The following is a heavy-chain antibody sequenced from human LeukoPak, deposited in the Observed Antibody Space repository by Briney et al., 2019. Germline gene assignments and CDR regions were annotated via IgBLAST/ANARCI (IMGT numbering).Heavy chain of an antibody. J-gene: IGHJ4*02. V-gene: IGHV3-21*06. CDR2: ISISSTDI. CDR1: GFIFSSYS. CDR3: ARDASYNWNYYDY. D-gene: IGHD1-20*01. Sequence: GGSLRLSCAASGFIFSSYSMNWVRQAPGKGLEWVSSISISSTDIYYADSVEGRVTISRDNFKNSVYLQMNSLRAQDTAVYYCARDASYNWNYYDYWGQGTLVTVSS.